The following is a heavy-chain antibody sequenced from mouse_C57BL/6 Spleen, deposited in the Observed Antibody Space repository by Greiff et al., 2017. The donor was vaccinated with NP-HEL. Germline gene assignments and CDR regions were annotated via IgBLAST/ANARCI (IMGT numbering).Heavy chain of an antibody. J-gene: IGHJ3*01. CDR1: GFTFSSYA. Sequence: EVKLVESGEGLVKPGGSLKLSCAASGFTFSSYAMSWVRQTPEKRLEWVAYISSGGDYIYYADTVKGRFTISRDNARNPLYLQMSSLKSEDTAMYYCTRDDGYGPWFAYWGQGTLVTVSA. CDR3: TRDDGYGPWFAY. V-gene: IGHV5-9-1*02. D-gene: IGHD2-3*01. CDR2: ISSGGDYI.